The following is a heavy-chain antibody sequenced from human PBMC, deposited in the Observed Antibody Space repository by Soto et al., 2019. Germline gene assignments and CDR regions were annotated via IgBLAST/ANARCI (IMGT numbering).Heavy chain of an antibody. J-gene: IGHJ3*02. CDR3: ARGTTIYDFWSGYVNAFDI. D-gene: IGHD3-3*01. Sequence: SETLSLTCTVSGDSMTYSYWSWIRQPPGKGLEWIGYIYYSGSTNYNPSLRSRVTISVDTSKNQFSLKLSSVTAANTAVYYCARGTTIYDFWSGYVNAFDIWGQGTMVTVSS. V-gene: IGHV4-59*01. CDR2: IYYSGST. CDR1: GDSMTYSY.